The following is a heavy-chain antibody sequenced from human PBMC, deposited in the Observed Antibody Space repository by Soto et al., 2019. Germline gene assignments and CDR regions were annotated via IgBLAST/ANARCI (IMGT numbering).Heavy chain of an antibody. D-gene: IGHD2-15*01. CDR2: IYYSGST. CDR1: GGSISSGDYY. J-gene: IGHJ4*02. CDR3: ARLQDSVVVVAAGYFDY. Sequence: SETLSLTCAVSGGSISSGDYYWSWIRQPPGKGLEWIGYIYYSGSTYYNPSLKSRVTISVDTSKNQFSLKLSSVTAADTAVHYFARLQDSVVVVAAGYFDYWGQGTLVTVSS. V-gene: IGHV4-30-4*01.